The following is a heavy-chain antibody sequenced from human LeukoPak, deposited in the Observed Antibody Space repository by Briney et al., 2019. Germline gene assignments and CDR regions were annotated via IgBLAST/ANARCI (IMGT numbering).Heavy chain of an antibody. CDR2: INPSGGST. CDR3: ARDGKFDDYAY. Sequence: ASVTVSCKASGYTFTSYYMHWVRQAPGQGLEWMGIINPSGGSTSYAQKFQGRVTMTRDTSTSTVYMELSSLRSEDTAVYYCARDGKFDDYAYWGQGTLVTVSS. V-gene: IGHV1-46*01. CDR1: GYTFTSYY. D-gene: IGHD3-16*01. J-gene: IGHJ4*02.